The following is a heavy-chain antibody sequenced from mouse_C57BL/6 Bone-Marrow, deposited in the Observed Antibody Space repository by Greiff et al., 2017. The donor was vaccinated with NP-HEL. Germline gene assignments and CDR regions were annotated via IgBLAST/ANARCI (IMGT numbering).Heavy chain of an antibody. J-gene: IGHJ1*03. CDR1: GYTFTSYG. CDR3: ARWGLRRDWYFDV. V-gene: IGHV1-81*01. CDR2: IYPRSGNT. D-gene: IGHD2-4*01. Sequence: LQQSGAELARPGASVKLSCKASGYTFTSYGISWVKQRTGQGLEWIGEIYPRSGNTYYNEKFKGKATLTADKSSSTAYMELRSLTSEDSAVYFCARWGLRRDWYFDVWGTGTTVTVSS.